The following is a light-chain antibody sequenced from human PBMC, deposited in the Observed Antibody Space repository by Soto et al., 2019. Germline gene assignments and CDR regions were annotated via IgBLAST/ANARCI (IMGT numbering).Light chain of an antibody. V-gene: IGKV1-5*03. CDR2: KAS. Sequence: DIQMTQSPSTLSASVGDRVTITCRASQSISSWLAWYQQKPGKAPNLLIYKASTLESGVPSRFSGSGSGTEFTLAISSVQPDDFATYYCQQYKRYPLTFGGGTKVDIK. CDR1: QSISSW. CDR3: QQYKRYPLT. J-gene: IGKJ4*01.